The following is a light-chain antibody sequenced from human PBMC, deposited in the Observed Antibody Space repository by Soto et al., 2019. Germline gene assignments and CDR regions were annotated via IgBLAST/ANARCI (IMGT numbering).Light chain of an antibody. J-gene: IGLJ2*01. CDR2: EDK. CDR1: SGSIASNY. Sequence: VTQPRSVSGSPGQSVTISCTRSSGSIASNYVQWYQQRPGSAPTTVIYEDKQRPSGVPDRFSGSTDGSSNSASLTISGLQTEDEGDYYCQSYDSSTVVFGGGTKLTVL. V-gene: IGLV6-57*03. CDR3: QSYDSSTVV.